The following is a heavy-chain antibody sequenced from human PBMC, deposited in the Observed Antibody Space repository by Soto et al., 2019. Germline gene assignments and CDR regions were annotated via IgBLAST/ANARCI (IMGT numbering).Heavy chain of an antibody. Sequence: GESLKISCKGSGYSFTSYWISWVRQMPGEGLEWMGRIDPSDSYTNYSPSFQGHVTISADKSISTAYLQWSSLKASDTAMYYCAAGVVGATTPLFDYWGQGTLVTVSS. CDR3: AAGVVGATTPLFDY. CDR1: GYSFTSYW. J-gene: IGHJ4*02. D-gene: IGHD1-26*01. V-gene: IGHV5-10-1*01. CDR2: IDPSDSYT.